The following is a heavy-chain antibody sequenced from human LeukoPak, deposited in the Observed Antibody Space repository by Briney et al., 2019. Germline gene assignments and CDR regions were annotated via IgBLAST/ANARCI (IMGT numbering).Heavy chain of an antibody. CDR1: GYSFNGYF. CDR2: INGNSGST. Sequence: ASVKVSCKTSGYSFNGYFIQWVRQAPGQGLEWMGWINGNSGSTEYAQKFQGRVTITRDTSANTANMELRSLSSDDTAVYYCAREGPGGPYWGQGTLVTVSS. D-gene: IGHD3-10*01. V-gene: IGHV1-2*02. J-gene: IGHJ4*02. CDR3: AREGPGGPY.